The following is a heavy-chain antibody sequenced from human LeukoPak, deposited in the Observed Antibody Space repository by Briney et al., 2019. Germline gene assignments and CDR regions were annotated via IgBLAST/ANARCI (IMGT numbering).Heavy chain of an antibody. CDR1: GYTFTGHY. Sequence: VASVKVSCRASGYTFTGHYMHWVRQGPGQGLEWMGWINPNSGGTKYAQKFQGRVTLTRDTSISTAYMELSRLRCDDTAVYYCARSYDFWSGPPFDPWGQGTLVTVSS. J-gene: IGHJ5*02. CDR3: ARSYDFWSGPPFDP. CDR2: INPNSGGT. V-gene: IGHV1-2*02. D-gene: IGHD3-3*01.